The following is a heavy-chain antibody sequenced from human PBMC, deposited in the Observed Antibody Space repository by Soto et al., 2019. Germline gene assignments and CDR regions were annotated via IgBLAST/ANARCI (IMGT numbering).Heavy chain of an antibody. V-gene: IGHV4-34*01. CDR1: GGSFSGYY. CDR3: LGGRWLSHSFGY. D-gene: IGHD5-12*01. Sequence: SETLSLPCAVYGGSFSGYYWSWIRQPPGKELEWIGEINHSGSTNYNPSLKSRVTISVDTPNNQFSLNLYSVTATGTALYYSLGGRWLSHSFGYWGQGTMGTVSS. J-gene: IGHJ4*02. CDR2: INHSGST.